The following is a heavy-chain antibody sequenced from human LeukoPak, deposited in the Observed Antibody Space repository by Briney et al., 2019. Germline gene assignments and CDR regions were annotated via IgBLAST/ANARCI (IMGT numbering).Heavy chain of an antibody. CDR1: GYSISSGYY. D-gene: IGHD6-19*01. J-gene: IGHJ5*02. Sequence: SETLSLTCTVSGYSISSGYYWGWIRQPPGKGLEWIGSIYHSGSTYYNPSLKSRVTISVDTSKNQFSLKLSSVTAADTAVYYCARGFGRKDSSIDNWFDPWGQGTLVSVSS. V-gene: IGHV4-38-2*02. CDR3: ARGFGRKDSSIDNWFDP. CDR2: IYHSGST.